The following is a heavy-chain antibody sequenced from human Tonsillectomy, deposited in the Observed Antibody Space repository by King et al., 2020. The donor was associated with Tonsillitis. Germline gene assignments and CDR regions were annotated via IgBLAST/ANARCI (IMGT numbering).Heavy chain of an antibody. V-gene: IGHV1-2*02. CDR1: GYSFTDYY. Sequence: QLVQSGAEVKKPGASVKVSCKASGYSFTDYYMHWVRQAPGQGLEWMGWIKPNSGGTNYAQKFQGRVTMTRDMSISTAYMELRRLRSYDTAVYYCARDIDPYYYGSSGYDEAFDIWGQGTMVTVSS. CDR2: IKPNSGGT. J-gene: IGHJ3*02. D-gene: IGHD3-22*01. CDR3: ARDIDPYYYGSSGYDEAFDI.